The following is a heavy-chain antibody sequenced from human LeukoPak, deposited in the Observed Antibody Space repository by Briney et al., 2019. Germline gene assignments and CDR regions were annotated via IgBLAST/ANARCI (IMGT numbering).Heavy chain of an antibody. CDR2: ISDGAGGRT. CDR3: AKEDVDTSFDY. D-gene: IGHD5-18*01. J-gene: IGHJ4*02. V-gene: IGHV3-23*01. CDR1: GFTFSNYA. Sequence: GALRLFCAASGFTFSNYAMNWVRQAPGKGLEWVSAISDGAGGRTYYTDSVKGRFTISRDNSKNTLYLQLNSLRAEDTAVYYCAKEDVDTSFDYWGQGTLVTVSS.